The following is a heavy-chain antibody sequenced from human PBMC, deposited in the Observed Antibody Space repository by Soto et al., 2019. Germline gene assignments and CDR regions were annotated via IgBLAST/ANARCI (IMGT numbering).Heavy chain of an antibody. CDR2: ISPMFGAA. V-gene: IGHV1-69*19. CDR3: AWEAQVHSPDFVY. D-gene: IGHD2-15*01. Sequence: QVQLVQSGAEMKKPGSSVKVSCQSSVGTFNTYAMNWVRQAPGQGPEWMGDISPMFGAANYAPKFHGRVTITADETTGTSYMPLCSLTSEETTRYFCAWEAQVHSPDFVYWGQGILVTGSS. CDR1: VGTFNTYA. J-gene: IGHJ4*02.